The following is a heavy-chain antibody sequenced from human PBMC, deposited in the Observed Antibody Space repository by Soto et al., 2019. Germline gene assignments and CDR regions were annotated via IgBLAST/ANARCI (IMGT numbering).Heavy chain of an antibody. J-gene: IGHJ4*02. D-gene: IGHD2-21*01. V-gene: IGHV3-74*01. Sequence: EVQLVESGGDLVQPGGSLRLSCAASGYTFSHYWMHWVRQAPGKELVWVSRVNPDGTITTYADSVKGRFTISSENAKNQMYWQSNSLGVEDTAVDFFFYRACGDKDFWGQGTPVTVSS. CDR1: GYTFSHYW. CDR2: VNPDGTIT. CDR3: FYRACGDKDF.